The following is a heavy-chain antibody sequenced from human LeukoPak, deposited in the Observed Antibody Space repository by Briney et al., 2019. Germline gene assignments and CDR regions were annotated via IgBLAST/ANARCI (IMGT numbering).Heavy chain of an antibody. V-gene: IGHV4-30-2*01. D-gene: IGHD5-18*01. CDR2: IYHSGST. Sequence: PSEILSLTCAVSGGSITSGCYSWSWIRQPPGRGLEWIGYIYHSGSTYYNPSLKSRVTISVDRSKNQFSLKLSSVTAADTAVYYCARRGYSYGSLDYWGQGTLVTVSS. CDR3: ARRGYSYGSLDY. CDR1: GGSITSGCYS. J-gene: IGHJ4*02.